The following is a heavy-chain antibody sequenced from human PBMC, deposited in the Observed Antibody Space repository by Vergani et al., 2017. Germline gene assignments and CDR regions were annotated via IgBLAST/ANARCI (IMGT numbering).Heavy chain of an antibody. CDR1: GFTFSRYW. Sequence: EVQLVESGGGLVQPGGSLRLSCAASGFTFSRYWLHWVRQAPGKGLVWVSRIKGDGSSTIYADSVKGRFPFSRDNAKNTLYLEMNSLRAEDTAVYYCTRGIAVAGVGVDYWGQGTVVTVSS. CDR2: IKGDGSST. J-gene: IGHJ4*02. CDR3: TRGIAVAGVGVDY. D-gene: IGHD6-19*01. V-gene: IGHV3-74*01.